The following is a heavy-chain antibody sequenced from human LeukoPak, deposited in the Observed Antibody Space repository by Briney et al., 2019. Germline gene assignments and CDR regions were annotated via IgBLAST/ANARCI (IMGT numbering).Heavy chain of an antibody. Sequence: GGSLRLSCAASGFTFTTYAMSWVRQAPGKGLEWVSTIANSGGSTYYADSVKGRFTISRDNSKNTLYLQMNTLRAEDMAVYYCARQPIYEAYFDFWGQGTLVTVSS. CDR3: ARQPIYEAYFDF. J-gene: IGHJ4*02. D-gene: IGHD3-16*01. CDR2: IANSGGST. CDR1: GFTFTTYA. V-gene: IGHV3-23*01.